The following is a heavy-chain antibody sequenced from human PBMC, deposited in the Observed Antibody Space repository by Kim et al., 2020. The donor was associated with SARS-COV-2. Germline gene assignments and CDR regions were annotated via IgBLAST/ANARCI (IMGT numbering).Heavy chain of an antibody. V-gene: IGHV3-30*01. J-gene: IGHJ4*02. Sequence: DSVEGRFTISRDNSKNTLYLQMNSLRAEDTAVYYCARGALFGVVIMHFDYWGQGTLVTVSS. CDR3: ARGALFGVVIMHFDY. D-gene: IGHD3-3*01.